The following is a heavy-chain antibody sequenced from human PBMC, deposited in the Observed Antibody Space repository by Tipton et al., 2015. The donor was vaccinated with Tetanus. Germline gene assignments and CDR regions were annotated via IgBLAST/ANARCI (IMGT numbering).Heavy chain of an antibody. D-gene: IGHD6-13*01. J-gene: IGHJ5*02. V-gene: IGHV3-30-3*01. CDR2: ISYDGSNK. CDR1: GFTFSSYA. CDR3: ARTRVPIAAAGTIWGSGAQKENWFDP. Sequence: SLRLSCAASGFTFSSYAMHWVRQAPGKGLEWVAVISYDGSNKYYADSVKGRFTISRDNSKNTLYLQMNSLGAEDTAVYYCARTRVPIAAAGTIWGSGAQKENWFDPWGQGTLVTVSS.